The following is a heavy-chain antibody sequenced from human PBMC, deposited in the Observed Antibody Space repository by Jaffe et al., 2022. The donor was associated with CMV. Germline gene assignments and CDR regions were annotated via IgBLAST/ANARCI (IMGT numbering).Heavy chain of an antibody. CDR1: GFTFNNYW. Sequence: EVQLVESGGGLVQPGGSLRLSCEASGFTFNNYWMSWVRQAPGKGLEWVANIKQDGSEKYYVDSVKGRFTISRDNAKNSLYLQMHSLRAEDTAVYYCARDREQWLVLPRFSYMDVWGKGTTVTVSS. CDR2: IKQDGSEK. V-gene: IGHV3-7*03. J-gene: IGHJ6*03. CDR3: ARDREQWLVLPRFSYMDV. D-gene: IGHD6-19*01.